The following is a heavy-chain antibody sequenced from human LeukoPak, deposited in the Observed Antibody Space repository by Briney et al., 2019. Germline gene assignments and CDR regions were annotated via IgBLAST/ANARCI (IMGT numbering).Heavy chain of an antibody. J-gene: IGHJ5*02. D-gene: IGHD5-24*01. CDR1: GYPIGLDYY. Sequence: SETLSLTCKVSGYPIGLDYYWVWIRQAPGRGLQWIGGFHRGRIQYNSALKSRVTISIDSSKNQFSLRMWPVTAADTAFYFCARAPSSYESGNGYPNLGWLDPWGRGALVTVSS. CDR2: FHRGRI. V-gene: IGHV4-38-2*02. CDR3: ARAPSSYESGNGYPNLGWLDP.